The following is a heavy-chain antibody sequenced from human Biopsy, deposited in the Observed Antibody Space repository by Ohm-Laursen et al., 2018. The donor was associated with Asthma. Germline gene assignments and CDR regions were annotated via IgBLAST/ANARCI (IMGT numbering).Heavy chain of an antibody. CDR3: ARAQDYYDSRGYYRSSDY. V-gene: IGHV4-31*03. J-gene: IGHJ4*02. Sequence: TLSLTCTVSYGSITSGGYYWTWIRQHPGKGLEWIGFIYYSGSTYYNPSLKSRVSISIDTSKNQFSLKLSSVTAAGTAVYYCARAQDYYDSRGYYRSSDYWGQGTLVTVSS. CDR1: YGSITSGGYY. CDR2: IYYSGST. D-gene: IGHD3-22*01.